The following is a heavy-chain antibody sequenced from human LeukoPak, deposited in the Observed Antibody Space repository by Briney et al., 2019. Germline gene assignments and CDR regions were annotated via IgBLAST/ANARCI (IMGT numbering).Heavy chain of an antibody. D-gene: IGHD6-13*01. CDR3: ARDLTRIGSSSWYKFDY. J-gene: IGHJ4*02. Sequence: ASVKVSCKASGYTFTCYYMHWVRQAPGQGLEWMGLINPSGGSTSYAQKFQGRVTITADESTSTAYMELSSLRSEDTAVYYCARDLTRIGSSSWYKFDYWGQGTLVTVSS. V-gene: IGHV1-46*01. CDR2: INPSGGST. CDR1: GYTFTCYY.